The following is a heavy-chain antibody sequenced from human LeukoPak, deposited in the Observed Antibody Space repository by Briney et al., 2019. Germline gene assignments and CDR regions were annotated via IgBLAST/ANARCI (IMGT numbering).Heavy chain of an antibody. V-gene: IGHV4-59*01. J-gene: IGHJ4*02. CDR2: IYYSGST. CDR3: ARGLPGYSYGRTFDY. CDR1: GGSISSYY. D-gene: IGHD5-18*01. Sequence: PSETLSLTCTVSGGSISSYYWSWIRQPPGKGLEWIGYIYYSGSTNYNPSLKSRVTISVGTSKNQFSLKLSSVTAADTAVYYCARGLPGYSYGRTFDYWGQGTLVTVSS.